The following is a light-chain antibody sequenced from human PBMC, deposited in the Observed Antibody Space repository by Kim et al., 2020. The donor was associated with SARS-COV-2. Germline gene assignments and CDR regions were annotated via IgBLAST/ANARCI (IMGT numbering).Light chain of an antibody. CDR2: ATS. V-gene: IGKV1-16*01. J-gene: IGKJ4*01. Sequence: DTQMTQSPSSLSASVGDRVTITCRASQGIGNYLAWFQQKPGKAPKSLIYATSNLQTGVPSRFSGSTSGTDFTLTINSLQPEDFATYYCQQYNSYPLTFGGGTKVDIK. CDR3: QQYNSYPLT. CDR1: QGIGNY.